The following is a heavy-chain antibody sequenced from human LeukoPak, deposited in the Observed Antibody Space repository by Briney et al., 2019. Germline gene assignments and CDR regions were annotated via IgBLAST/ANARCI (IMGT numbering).Heavy chain of an antibody. CDR1: GFTFSSYG. Sequence: GGSLRLSCAASGFTFSSYGMHWVRQAPGKGLEWMAVIWYDGSNKYYADSVKGRFTISRDNSKNTLYLQMISLRAEDTAVYYCARFGLVAAIDYWGQGTLVTVPS. CDR2: IWYDGSNK. V-gene: IGHV3-33*01. J-gene: IGHJ4*02. CDR3: ARFGLVAAIDY. D-gene: IGHD5-12*01.